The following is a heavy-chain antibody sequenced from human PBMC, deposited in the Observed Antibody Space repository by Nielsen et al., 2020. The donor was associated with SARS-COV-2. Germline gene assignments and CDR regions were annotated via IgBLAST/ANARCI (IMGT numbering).Heavy chain of an antibody. CDR3: ARTGIAAAGPIDY. CDR1: GFTVSSNY. J-gene: IGHJ4*02. CDR2: IYSGGST. D-gene: IGHD6-13*01. V-gene: IGHV3-66*01. Sequence: GESLKISCAASGFTVSSNYMSWVRQAPGKGLEWVSVIYSGGSTYYADSVKGRFTISRDNSKNTLYLQMNSLRAEDTAVYYCARTGIAAAGPIDYWGQGTLVTVSS.